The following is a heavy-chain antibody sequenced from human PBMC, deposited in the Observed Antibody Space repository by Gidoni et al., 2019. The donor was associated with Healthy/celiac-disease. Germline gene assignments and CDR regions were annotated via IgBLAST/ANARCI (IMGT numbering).Heavy chain of an antibody. D-gene: IGHD2-15*01. Sequence: QVQLQESGPGLVKPSGTLSLTCAVSGGSISSSNWWSWVRQPPGKGLEWIGEIYHSGSTNYNPSLKSRVTISVDKSKNQFSLKLSSVTAADTAVYYCARTFSGSPYYYYYYMDVWGKGTTVTVSS. V-gene: IGHV4-4*02. CDR3: ARTFSGSPYYYYYYMDV. CDR1: GGSISSSNW. J-gene: IGHJ6*03. CDR2: IYHSGST.